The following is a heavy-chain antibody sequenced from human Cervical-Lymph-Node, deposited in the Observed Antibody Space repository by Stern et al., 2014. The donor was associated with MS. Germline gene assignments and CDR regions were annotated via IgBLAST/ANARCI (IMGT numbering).Heavy chain of an antibody. Sequence: QVQLLQPGAEVKRPGASVKVSCKASGNTFISYDINWVRQAPGQGLEWMGWLTLISDNTDYAQKYQGILTMPRNTSKSTAYMELSSLRSEDTAVYYCARGPLLLTPSGSLDYWGQGTLVTVSS. CDR1: GNTFISYD. CDR2: LTLISDNT. V-gene: IGHV1-8*02. CDR3: ARGPLLLTPSGSLDY. J-gene: IGHJ4*02. D-gene: IGHD6-19*01.